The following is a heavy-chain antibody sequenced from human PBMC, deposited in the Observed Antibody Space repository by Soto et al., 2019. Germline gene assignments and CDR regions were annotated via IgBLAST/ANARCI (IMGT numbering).Heavy chain of an antibody. CDR1: GFTFSSYS. V-gene: IGHV3-21*01. CDR3: ARVRPLYGSGPYYYYYYGMDV. CDR2: ISSSSSYI. Sequence: PGGSLRLSCAASGFTFSSYSMNWVRQAPGKGLEWVSSISSSSSYIYYADSVKGRFTISRDNAKNSLYLQMNSLRAEDTAVYYCARVRPLYGSGPYYYYYYGMDVWGQGTTVTVSS. J-gene: IGHJ6*02. D-gene: IGHD3-10*01.